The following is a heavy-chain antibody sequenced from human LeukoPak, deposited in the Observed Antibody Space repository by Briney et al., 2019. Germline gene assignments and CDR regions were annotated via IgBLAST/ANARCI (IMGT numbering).Heavy chain of an antibody. D-gene: IGHD2/OR15-2a*01. V-gene: IGHV3-21*01. CDR3: ARGKTSQNIVTRKTYNWFDP. J-gene: IGHJ5*02. Sequence: TGGSLRLSCAASEFTFNSYNMNWVRQAPGKGLEWVSSISSSSNYIYYADSVKGRFTISRDNAKNSLYLQMKSLRAEDTAVYYCARGKTSQNIVTRKTYNWFDPWGQGNLVTVSS. CDR2: ISSSSNYI. CDR1: EFTFNSYN.